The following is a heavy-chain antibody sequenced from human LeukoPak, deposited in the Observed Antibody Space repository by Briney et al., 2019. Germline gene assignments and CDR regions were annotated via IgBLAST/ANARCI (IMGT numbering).Heavy chain of an antibody. V-gene: IGHV1-46*01. CDR2: INPSGGST. J-gene: IGHJ4*02. CDR1: GYTFTIYY. CDR3: ARDHRGRPIDY. Sequence: ASVKVSFKASGYTFTIYYMHWVRQAPGQGLEWMGIINPSGGSTSYPQKFQGRVTMTRDTSTSTVYMELSSLRSEDTAVYYCARDHRGRPIDYWGQGTLVTVSS.